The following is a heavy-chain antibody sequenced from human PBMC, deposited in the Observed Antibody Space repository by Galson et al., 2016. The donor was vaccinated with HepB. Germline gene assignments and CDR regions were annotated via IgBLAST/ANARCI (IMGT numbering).Heavy chain of an antibody. CDR2: IYSSGHT. J-gene: IGHJ5*02. V-gene: IGHV4-4*07. Sequence: SETLSLTCTVSGGPINSYYWSWIRQSVGEGLEWIGRIYSSGHTNYNPSLKSRATMSVDRSKKQVSLEVSSVTAADTAVYYCARDMESSIWPGWFDPWGQGTPVTVSS. CDR1: GGPINSYY. D-gene: IGHD6-13*01. CDR3: ARDMESSIWPGWFDP.